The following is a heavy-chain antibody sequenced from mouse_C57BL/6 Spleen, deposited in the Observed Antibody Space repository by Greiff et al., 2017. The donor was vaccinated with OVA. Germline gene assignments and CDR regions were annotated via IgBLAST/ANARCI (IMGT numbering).Heavy chain of an antibody. CDR3: ARSYGSSSPFDY. J-gene: IGHJ2*01. CDR1: GYAFSSSW. D-gene: IGHD1-1*01. CDR2: IYPGAGDT. V-gene: IGHV1-82*01. Sequence: VQLQQSGPELVKPGASVKISCKASGYAFSSSWMNWVKQRPGKGLEWIGRIYPGAGDTNYNGKFKGKATLTADKSSSTAYMQLSNLTSEDSAVYFCARSYGSSSPFDYWGQGTTLTVSS.